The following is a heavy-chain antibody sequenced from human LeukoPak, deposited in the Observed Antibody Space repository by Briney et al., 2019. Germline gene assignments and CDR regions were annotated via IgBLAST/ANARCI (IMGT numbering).Heavy chain of an antibody. Sequence: GGSLRLSCAASGFTFSDYYMSWIRQAPGKGLEWVSYISSSGSTIYYADSVKGRFTISRDNAKNSLYLQMNSLRAEDTAVYYCARANSDFWSGYYTSAFDIWGQGTMVTVSS. CDR1: GFTFSDYY. V-gene: IGHV3-11*04. J-gene: IGHJ3*02. CDR2: ISSSGSTI. CDR3: ARANSDFWSGYYTSAFDI. D-gene: IGHD3-3*01.